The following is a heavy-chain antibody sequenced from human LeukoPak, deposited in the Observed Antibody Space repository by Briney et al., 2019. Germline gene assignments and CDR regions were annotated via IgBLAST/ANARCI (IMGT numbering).Heavy chain of an antibody. J-gene: IGHJ2*01. CDR3: ARQYSDILTGYHRGELYWYFDL. D-gene: IGHD3-9*01. V-gene: IGHV4-38-2*02. CDR1: GYSISSGYY. CDR2: IYHSGRT. Sequence: ASETLSLTCTVSGYSISSGYYWGWIRQPPGKGLEWIGSIYHSGRTFYNPSLKSRVTISVDTSKNQFSLKLSSVTAADTAVYYCARQYSDILTGYHRGELYWYFDLWGRGTLVTVSS.